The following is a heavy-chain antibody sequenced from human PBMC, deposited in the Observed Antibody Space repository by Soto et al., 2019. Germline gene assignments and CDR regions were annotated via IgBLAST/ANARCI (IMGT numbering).Heavy chain of an antibody. D-gene: IGHD3-10*01. CDR3: KRGLLLWFGELSRRGGYYYYMDV. CDR1: GGSFSGYY. V-gene: IGHV4-34*04. J-gene: IGHJ6*03. CDR2: INDSGST. Sequence: QVQLQQWGAGLLKPSETLSLTCAVYGGSFSGYYWSWIRQTPGKGLEWIGEINDSGSTNNNPSLKSRATILVGTPTNQFSLKLSSVTAADTAVYYCKRGLLLWFGELSRRGGYYYYMDVWGKGTTVTVSS.